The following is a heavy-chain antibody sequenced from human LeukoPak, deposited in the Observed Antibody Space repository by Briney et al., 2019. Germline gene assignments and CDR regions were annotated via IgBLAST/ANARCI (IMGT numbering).Heavy chain of an antibody. V-gene: IGHV4-59*13. CDR3: ARGNGGYAVY. CDR1: GGSISSYY. CDR2: IYYSGST. J-gene: IGHJ4*02. D-gene: IGHD5-12*01. Sequence: SETLSLTCTVSGGSISSYYWSWIRQPPGKGLGWIGYIYYSGSTNYNPSLKSRVTISVDTSKNQFSLKLSSVTAADTAIFYCARGNGGYAVYWGQGTLVTVSS.